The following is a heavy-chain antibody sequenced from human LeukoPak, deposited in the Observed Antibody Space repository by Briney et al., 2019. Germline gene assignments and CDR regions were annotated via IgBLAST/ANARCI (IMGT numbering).Heavy chain of an antibody. V-gene: IGHV4-34*01. CDR3: ARGHGPRYCSSTSCYRYNWFDP. CDR2: INHSGST. CDR1: GGSFSGYY. J-gene: IGHJ5*02. Sequence: SETLSLTCAAYGGSFSGYYWSWIRQPPGKGLEWIGEINHSGSTNYNPSLKSRVTISVDTSKNQFSLKLSSVTAADTAVYYCARGHGPRYCSSTSCYRYNWFDPWGQGTLVTVSS. D-gene: IGHD2-2*01.